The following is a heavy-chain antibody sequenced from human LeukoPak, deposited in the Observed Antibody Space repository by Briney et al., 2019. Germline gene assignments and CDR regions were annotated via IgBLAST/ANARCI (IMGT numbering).Heavy chain of an antibody. CDR2: IYPDDSES. D-gene: IGHD3-22*01. J-gene: IGHJ4*02. V-gene: IGHV5-51*01. CDR3: ARSRGSSGYYYLI. Sequence: HGESLKISCEASGSSFTNYWIGWVRQVPGKGLEWMGIIYPDDSESKYSPSFQGQVTISADKSISTPYLQRSSLKASDTAMYYCARSRGSSGYYYLIWGQGTLVTVSS. CDR1: GSSFTNYW.